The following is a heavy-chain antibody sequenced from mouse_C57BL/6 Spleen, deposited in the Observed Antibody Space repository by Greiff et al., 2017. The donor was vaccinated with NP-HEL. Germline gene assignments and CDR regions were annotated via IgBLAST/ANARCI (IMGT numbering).Heavy chain of an antibody. D-gene: IGHD1-1*01. V-gene: IGHV14-1*01. J-gene: IGHJ2*01. CDR1: GFNIKDYY. CDR3: TTLFITTVVVPFDY. Sequence: EVKLQQSGAELVRPGASVKLSCTASGFNIKDYYMHWVKQRPEQGLEWIGRIDPEDGDTEYAPKFQGKATMTADTSSNTASLQLSSLTSEDTAVYYCTTLFITTVVVPFDYWGQGTTLTVSS. CDR2: IDPEDGDT.